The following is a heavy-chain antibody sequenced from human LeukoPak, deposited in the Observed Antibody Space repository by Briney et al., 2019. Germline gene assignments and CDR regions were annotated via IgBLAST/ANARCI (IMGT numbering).Heavy chain of an antibody. CDR1: GGSFSGYY. J-gene: IGHJ3*02. D-gene: IGHD3-9*01. CDR3: ARERYDILTGDAFDI. CDR2: INHSGST. Sequence: SETLSLTCAVYGGSFSGYYWSWIRQPPGKGLEWIGEINHSGSTNYNPSLKRRVTISVDTSKNQFSLKLSSVTAADTAVYYCARERYDILTGDAFDIWGQGTMVTVSS. V-gene: IGHV4-34*01.